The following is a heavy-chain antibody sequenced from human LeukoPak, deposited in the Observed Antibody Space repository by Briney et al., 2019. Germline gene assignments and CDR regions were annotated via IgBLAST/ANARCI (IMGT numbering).Heavy chain of an antibody. CDR2: IYWDGGGV. J-gene: IGHJ6*02. CDR3: GKDLKPGGMDV. Sequence: PGRSLRLSCAVSGSTFNDYAMLWVRQAPGKGLEWVSGIYWDGGGVGYADSVKGRFTISRDEAKNSLYLQMNSLRPEDTALYYCGKDLKPGGMDVWGQGTTVTVSS. CDR1: GSTFNDYA. V-gene: IGHV3-9*01.